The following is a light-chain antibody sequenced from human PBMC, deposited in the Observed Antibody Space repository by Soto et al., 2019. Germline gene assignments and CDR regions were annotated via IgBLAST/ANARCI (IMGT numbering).Light chain of an antibody. CDR1: QTVGSW. CDR2: DAS. Sequence: DIQITQSPSTLSASVGDRVTITCRATQTVGSWLAWYQQKPVKAPKLLIYDASSLQSGVPSRFSGSGSGTEFTLTISGLQPDDFATYYCQQYNNYSNNVGQGTKVEIK. J-gene: IGKJ1*01. V-gene: IGKV1-5*01. CDR3: QQYNNYSNN.